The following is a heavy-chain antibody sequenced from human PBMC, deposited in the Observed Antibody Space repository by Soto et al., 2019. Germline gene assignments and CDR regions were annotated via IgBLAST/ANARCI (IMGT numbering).Heavy chain of an antibody. V-gene: IGHV3-23*01. CDR2: ISATTGNT. D-gene: IGHD2-15*01. CDR3: AMVSDGGY. CDR1: GFNFSIYT. J-gene: IGHJ4*02. Sequence: EVRLSESGGGLVQPGESLRLSCAASGFNFSIYTMIWVRQAPGKGLEWVSGISATTGNTYYTASVKGRFTISRDTFENTLFLQMNNLRAEDTALCYCAMVSDGGYWGQGTLVSFSS.